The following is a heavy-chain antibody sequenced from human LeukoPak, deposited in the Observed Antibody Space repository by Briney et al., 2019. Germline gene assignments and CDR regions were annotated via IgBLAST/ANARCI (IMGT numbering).Heavy chain of an antibody. CDR2: ISTYTGNT. CDR3: AKDRWRDGSSSFDY. V-gene: IGHV1-18*04. J-gene: IGHJ4*02. CDR1: EYTFSVYH. Sequence: ASVKVSCKASEYTFSVYHIHWVRQAPGQGLEWMGWISTYTGNTNYAQKLQGRVTMTTDTSTSTAYMELRSLRSDDTAVYYCAKDRWRDGSSSFDYWGQGTLVTVSS. D-gene: IGHD6-6*01.